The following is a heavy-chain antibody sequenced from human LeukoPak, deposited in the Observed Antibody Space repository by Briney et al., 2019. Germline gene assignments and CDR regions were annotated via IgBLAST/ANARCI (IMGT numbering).Heavy chain of an antibody. V-gene: IGHV3-15*01. CDR2: ITDGGTT. Sequence: PGGSLRLSCSAPGFTFTNAWMSWVRQAPGKGLEWLGRITDGGTTDHAAPVKGRFTISRDDSKNILYLQLNSLKTEDTAVYYCTTSPLGYCTSDSRYAYFDSWGQGTLVTVSS. CDR1: GFTFTNAW. D-gene: IGHD3-16*01. CDR3: TTSPLGYCTSDSRYAYFDS. J-gene: IGHJ4*02.